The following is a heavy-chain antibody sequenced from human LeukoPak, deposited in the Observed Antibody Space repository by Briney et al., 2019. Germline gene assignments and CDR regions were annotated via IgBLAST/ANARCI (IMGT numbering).Heavy chain of an antibody. CDR3: ARGGPSYYGSGSPFDY. CDR2: IYYSGST. CDR1: GGSISTYY. Sequence: SDPLCLTRTVSGGSISTYYWRWIRQPPGKGLEWIGYIYYSGSTNYNPSLKSRLTISVDTSKNQFSLKLRSVTAADTAVYYCARGGPSYYGSGSPFDYWGQGTLVTISS. J-gene: IGHJ4*02. D-gene: IGHD3-10*01. V-gene: IGHV4-59*07.